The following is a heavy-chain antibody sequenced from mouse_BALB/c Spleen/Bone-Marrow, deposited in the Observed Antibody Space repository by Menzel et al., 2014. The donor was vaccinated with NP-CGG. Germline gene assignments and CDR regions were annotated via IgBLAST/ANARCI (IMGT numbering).Heavy chain of an antibody. Sequence: EVHLVESGGDLVKPGGSLKLSCAASGFTFSNYGMSWVRQTPDKRLEWVATLSSGGSYTYFPDSVKGRFTISRDNAKNTLYLQMNSLKSEDAAMYYCARLTPDYAMDYWGQGTSVTVSS. CDR3: ARLTPDYAMDY. J-gene: IGHJ4*01. CDR1: GFTFSNYG. D-gene: IGHD1-3*01. V-gene: IGHV5-6*01. CDR2: LSSGGSYT.